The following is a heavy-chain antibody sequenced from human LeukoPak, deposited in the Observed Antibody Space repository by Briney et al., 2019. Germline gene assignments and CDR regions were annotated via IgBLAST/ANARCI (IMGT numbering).Heavy chain of an antibody. CDR1: GFTFSSYS. Sequence: PGGSLRLSCAASGFTFSSYSMNWVRQAPGKGLEWVSSISSSSSYIYYADSVKGRFTISRDNAKNSLYLQMNSLRAEDTAVYYCAKVVSSYSGYELAGYWGQGTLVTVSS. J-gene: IGHJ4*02. D-gene: IGHD5-12*01. CDR2: ISSSSSYI. V-gene: IGHV3-21*01. CDR3: AKVVSSYSGYELAGY.